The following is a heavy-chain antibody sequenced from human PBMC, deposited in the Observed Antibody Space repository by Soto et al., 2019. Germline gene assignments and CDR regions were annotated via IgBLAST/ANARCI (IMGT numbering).Heavy chain of an antibody. J-gene: IGHJ4*02. V-gene: IGHV3-23*01. D-gene: IGHD2-2*01. CDR1: GFTLSNYA. CDR2: ISGNGGST. CDR3: AKRPASIITFDY. Sequence: GGSLRLSCAASGFTLSNYAMSWVRQAPGKGLEWVSTISGNGGSTYYADSVKGRFTISRYNSKTMLFLQINSLRDDDSAVYYCAKRPASIITFDYWGQGTPVTVSS.